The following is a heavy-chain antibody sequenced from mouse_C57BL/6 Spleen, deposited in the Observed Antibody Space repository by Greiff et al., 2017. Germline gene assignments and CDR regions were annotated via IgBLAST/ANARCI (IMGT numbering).Heavy chain of an antibody. V-gene: IGHV5-9*01. CDR1: GFTFRSYT. CDR2: ISGGGGNT. Sequence: EVQLVESGGGLVKPGGSLKLSCAASGFTFRSYTMSWVRQTPEKRLEWVATISGGGGNTYYPDSVKGRFTISRANAKNTLYLQMSSLRSEDTALYYCARPYYGSSYPWYFDVWGTGTTVTVSS. CDR3: ARPYYGSSYPWYFDV. D-gene: IGHD1-1*01. J-gene: IGHJ1*03.